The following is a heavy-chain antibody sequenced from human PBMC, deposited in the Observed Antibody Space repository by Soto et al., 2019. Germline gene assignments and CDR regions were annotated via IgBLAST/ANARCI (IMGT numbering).Heavy chain of an antibody. CDR1: GFTFSSYA. CDR3: AKKTDRGRASPLNFDY. Sequence: GGSLRLSCAASGFTFSSYAMSWVRQAPGKGLEWVSAISGSGGSTYYADSVKGRFTISRDNSKNTLYLQMNSLRAEDTAVYYCAKKTDRGRASPLNFDYWGQGTLVTVSS. D-gene: IGHD6-13*01. J-gene: IGHJ4*02. CDR2: ISGSGGST. V-gene: IGHV3-23*01.